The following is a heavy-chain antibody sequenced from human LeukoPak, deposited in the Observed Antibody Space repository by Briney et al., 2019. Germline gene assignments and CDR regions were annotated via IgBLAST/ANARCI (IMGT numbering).Heavy chain of an antibody. J-gene: IGHJ4*02. D-gene: IGHD5-18*01. CDR2: IKKDGSEK. V-gene: IGHV3-7*01. Sequence: GGSLRLSCAASGFTFSSYWMSWVRQAPGKGLEWVANIKKDGSEKYYVDSVKGRFTISRDNAKTSLYLHMNSLRAEDTAVYYCARHLSGVTGYTYGRGIDYWGQGTLVTVSS. CDR1: GFTFSSYW. CDR3: ARHLSGVTGYTYGRGIDY.